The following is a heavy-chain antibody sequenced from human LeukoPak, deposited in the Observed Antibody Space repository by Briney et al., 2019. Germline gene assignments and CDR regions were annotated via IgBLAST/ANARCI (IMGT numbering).Heavy chain of an antibody. CDR1: GGTFSCYA. V-gene: IGHV1-69*05. CDR3: ARKWSREWFDP. J-gene: IGHJ5*02. D-gene: IGHD2-8*01. CDR2: IIPIFGTA. Sequence: SVKVSCKASGGTFSCYAISWVRQAPGQGLEWMGGIIPIFGTANYAQKFQGRVTITTDESTSTAYMELSSLRSEDTAVYYCARKWSREWFDPWGQGTLVTVSS.